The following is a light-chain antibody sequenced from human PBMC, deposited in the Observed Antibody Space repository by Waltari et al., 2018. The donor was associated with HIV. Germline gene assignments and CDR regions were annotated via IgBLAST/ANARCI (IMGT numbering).Light chain of an antibody. CDR2: GAS. CDR1: QSVSTN. Sequence: VMTQSPATLSVSPGERATLSCRASQSVSTNLAWYQQKPGQAPRLLIYGASTRATGLPARFSGSGSGTEFTLTISSLQSEDCAVYFCQQYNNWPPNTFGQGTKVEIK. V-gene: IGKV3-15*01. CDR3: QQYNNWPPNT. J-gene: IGKJ2*01.